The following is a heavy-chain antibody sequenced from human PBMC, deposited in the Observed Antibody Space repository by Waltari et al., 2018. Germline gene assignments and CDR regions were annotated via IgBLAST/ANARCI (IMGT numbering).Heavy chain of an antibody. D-gene: IGHD3-16*01. Sequence: QVQLVQSGAEVKRPGASVKVSCKASGYTFTGYYMHWVRQAPGQGLEWMGWINPNSGGTNSAQKFKGRVTMTRDTSISTAYMELSRLTSDDTAVYYCARGGPLGGGFFAFDIWGQGSMVTVSS. CDR3: ARGGPLGGGFFAFDI. V-gene: IGHV1-2*02. J-gene: IGHJ3*02. CDR1: GYTFTGYY. CDR2: INPNSGGT.